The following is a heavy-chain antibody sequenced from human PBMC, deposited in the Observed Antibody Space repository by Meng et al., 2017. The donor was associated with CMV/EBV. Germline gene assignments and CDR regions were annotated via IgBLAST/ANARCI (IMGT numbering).Heavy chain of an antibody. CDR2: IYYSGST. Sequence: QVHLQESGPGLVKPSQALSLTCTVSGGSISSGEYYWSWIRQPPGKGLEWIGYIYYSGSTYYNPSLKSRVTISVDTSKNQFSLKLSSVTAADTAVYYCARDRVTYDSSGYSYYFDYWGQGTLVTVSS. J-gene: IGHJ4*02. CDR1: GGSISSGEYY. D-gene: IGHD3-22*01. V-gene: IGHV4-30-4*01. CDR3: ARDRVTYDSSGYSYYFDY.